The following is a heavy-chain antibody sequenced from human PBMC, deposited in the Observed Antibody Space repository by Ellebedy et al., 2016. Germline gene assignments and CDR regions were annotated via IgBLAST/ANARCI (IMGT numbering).Heavy chain of an antibody. D-gene: IGHD6-19*01. V-gene: IGHV5-51*01. CDR3: FVWRLDYGMDV. J-gene: IGHJ6*02. CDR1: GYSLTSYW. Sequence: KVSXXGSGYSLTSYWIGWVRQMPGKGLEWMGIIYPGDSDTRYSPSFQGQVTISADKSISTAYLQWSSLKASDTAMYYCFVWRLDYGMDVWGQGTTVTVSS. CDR2: IYPGDSDT.